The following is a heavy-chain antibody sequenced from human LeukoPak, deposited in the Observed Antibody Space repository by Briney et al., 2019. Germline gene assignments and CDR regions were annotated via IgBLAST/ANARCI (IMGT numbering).Heavy chain of an antibody. CDR2: ISSNGGST. V-gene: IGHV3-64D*09. J-gene: IGHJ4*02. CDR1: GFTFSSYA. D-gene: IGHD1-26*01. CDR3: VKDLTNIVGATTPYYFDY. Sequence: GGSLRLSCSASGFTFSSYAMHWVRQAPGKGLEYVSAISSNGGSTYYADSVKGRFTISRDNSKNTLYLQMSSLRAEDTAVYYCVKDLTNIVGATTPYYFDYWGQGTLVTVSS.